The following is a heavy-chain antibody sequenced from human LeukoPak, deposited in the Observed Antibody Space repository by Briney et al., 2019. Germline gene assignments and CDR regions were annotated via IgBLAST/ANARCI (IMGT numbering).Heavy chain of an antibody. CDR1: GYTFTSYA. J-gene: IGHJ3*02. CDR3: AVEVLLKARGAFDI. V-gene: IGHV1-3*01. CDR2: INAGNGNT. Sequence: GASVKVSCEASGYTFTSYAMHWVRQAPGQRLEWMGWINAGNGNTKYSQKFQGRVTITRDTSASTAYMELSSLRSEDTAVYYCAVEVLLKARGAFDIWGQGTMVTVSS. D-gene: IGHD3-10*01.